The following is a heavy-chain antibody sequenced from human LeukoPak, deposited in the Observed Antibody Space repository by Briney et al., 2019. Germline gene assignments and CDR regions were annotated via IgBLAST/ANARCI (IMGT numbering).Heavy chain of an antibody. CDR2: ISSLSSYI. J-gene: IGHJ4*02. CDR1: GFTFSSYA. V-gene: IGHV3-21*01. CDR3: ARGGPRDGCDY. Sequence: GGSLRLSCAASGFTFSSYAMSWVRQAPGKGLEWVSSISSLSSYIYYADSLKGRFTISRDNAKNSLYLQMNSLRAEDTAVYYCARGGPRDGCDYWGQGTLVTVSS. D-gene: IGHD3-10*01.